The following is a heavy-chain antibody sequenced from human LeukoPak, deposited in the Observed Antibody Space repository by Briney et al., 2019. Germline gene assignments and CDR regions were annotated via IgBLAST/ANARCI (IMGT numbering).Heavy chain of an antibody. J-gene: IGHJ4*02. CDR1: GGSISSSSYY. D-gene: IGHD6-13*01. CDR3: ARFTEGKIAAAASDY. Sequence: SETLSLTCTVPGGSISSSSYYWGWIRQPPGKGLEWIGSIYYSGSTYYNPSLKSRVTISVDTSKNQFSLKLSSVTAADTAVYYCARFTEGKIAAAASDYWGQGTLVTVSS. V-gene: IGHV4-39*07. CDR2: IYYSGST.